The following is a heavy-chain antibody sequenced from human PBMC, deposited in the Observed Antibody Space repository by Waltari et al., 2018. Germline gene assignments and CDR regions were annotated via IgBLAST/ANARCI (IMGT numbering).Heavy chain of an antibody. V-gene: IGHV3-7*01. D-gene: IGHD6-13*01. CDR1: GLSFSNYW. Sequence: EVQLVESGGGLAQPGGSLRLACASSGLSFSNYWMTWVHQASGKGPEWVANIKQDGSEKYYMDSVKGRFTISRDNAKNSLYLQMNNLRVEDTAVYYCTRGGRDSSWYWRDWGQGTLVTVSS. J-gene: IGHJ4*02. CDR3: TRGGRDSSWYWRD. CDR2: IKQDGSEK.